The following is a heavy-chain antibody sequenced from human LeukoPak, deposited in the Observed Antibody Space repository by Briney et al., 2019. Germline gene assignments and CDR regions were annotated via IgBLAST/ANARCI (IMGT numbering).Heavy chain of an antibody. Sequence: SQTLSLTCAISGDSVSRDSIAWNWIRQSPSRGLEWLGRTYYRSKWYNDYAVSVKSRITINPDTSKNQFSLQLNSVTPEDTAVYYCARGLGWPYFDYWGQGTLVTVSS. CDR2: TYYRSKWYN. V-gene: IGHV6-1*01. CDR1: GDSVSRDSIA. CDR3: ARGLGWPYFDY. D-gene: IGHD5-24*01. J-gene: IGHJ4*02.